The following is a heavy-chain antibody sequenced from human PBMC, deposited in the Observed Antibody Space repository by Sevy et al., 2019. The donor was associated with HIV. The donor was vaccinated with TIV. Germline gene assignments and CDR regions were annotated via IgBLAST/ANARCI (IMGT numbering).Heavy chain of an antibody. V-gene: IGHV1-24*01. Sequence: ASVKVSCKFSGYALTDFPIHWVRQAPGKGLEWVGRFDPEDGETIYAQKFQGRVTMTEVTSTDTAYMALSSLRSEDTAVYYCATTREYYSDNSGYLDYWGQGTLVTVSS. CDR2: FDPEDGET. J-gene: IGHJ4*02. D-gene: IGHD3-22*01. CDR1: GYALTDFP. CDR3: ATTREYYSDNSGYLDY.